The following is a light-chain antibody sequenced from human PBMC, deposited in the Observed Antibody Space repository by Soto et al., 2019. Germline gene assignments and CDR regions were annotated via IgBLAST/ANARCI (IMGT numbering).Light chain of an antibody. CDR1: QSISSSF. CDR2: GAS. J-gene: IGKJ1*01. CDR3: QQCGSSPET. V-gene: IGKV3-20*01. Sequence: DIVLTQSPGTLSLSPGQRATLSCRASQSISSSFLAWYQQKPGQAPRLLIYGASSRATGIPDRFSGSGSGTDFTLIISRLEPEDFAVYYCQQCGSSPETFGQGTKVEMK.